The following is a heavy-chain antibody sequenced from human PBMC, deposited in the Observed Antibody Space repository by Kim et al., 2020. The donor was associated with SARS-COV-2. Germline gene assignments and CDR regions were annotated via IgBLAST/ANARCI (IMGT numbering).Heavy chain of an antibody. CDR3: ARSSSFSVQLERGGDY. D-gene: IGHD1-1*01. J-gene: IGHJ4*02. V-gene: IGHV1-69*02. Sequence: KFQGRVTITADKSTSTAYMELSSLRSEDTAVYYCARSSSFSVQLERGGDYWGQGTLVTVSS.